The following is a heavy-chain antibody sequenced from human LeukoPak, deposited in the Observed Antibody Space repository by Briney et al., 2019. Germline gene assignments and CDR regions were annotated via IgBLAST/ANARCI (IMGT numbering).Heavy chain of an antibody. J-gene: IGHJ4*02. Sequence: GGSLRLSCAASGFTFSSYAMNWVRQAPGKGLEWVALIRYDGGNMYYADSVEGRFTISRDNSKNTLYLQMNSLRAEDTAVYYCSKENVNTAMIGEGFDFWGQGTLVTVSS. CDR3: SKENVNTAMIGEGFDF. V-gene: IGHV3-30*02. CDR1: GFTFSSYA. D-gene: IGHD5-18*01. CDR2: IRYDGGNM.